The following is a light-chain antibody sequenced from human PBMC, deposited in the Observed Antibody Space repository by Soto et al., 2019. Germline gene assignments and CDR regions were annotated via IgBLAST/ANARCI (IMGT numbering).Light chain of an antibody. V-gene: IGLV4-69*01. CDR3: QTCGTGIHWV. CDR2: LNSDGSH. CDR1: SGHSSYA. Sequence: QLVLTQSPSASASLGASVKLTCTLSSGHSSYAIAWHQQQPEKGPRYLMKLNSDGSHSKGDGIPDRFSGSSSGAERYLTISSLQSEDEADYYCQTCGTGIHWVFGGGTKLTVL. J-gene: IGLJ3*02.